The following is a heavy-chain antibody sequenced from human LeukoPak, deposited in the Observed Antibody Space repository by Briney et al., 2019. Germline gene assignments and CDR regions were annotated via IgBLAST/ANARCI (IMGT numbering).Heavy chain of an antibody. V-gene: IGHV3-33*03. CDR3: ASASDFGVGYGMDV. CDR2: IWYDGSNK. D-gene: IGHD3-3*01. J-gene: IGHJ6*02. Sequence: PGGSLRLSCAASGFTFSSYGMHWVRQAPGKGLEWVAVIWYDGSNKYYADSVKGRFTISRDNAKNTLYLQMNSLRAEDTAVYYCASASDFGVGYGMDVWGRGTTATVSS. CDR1: GFTFSSYG.